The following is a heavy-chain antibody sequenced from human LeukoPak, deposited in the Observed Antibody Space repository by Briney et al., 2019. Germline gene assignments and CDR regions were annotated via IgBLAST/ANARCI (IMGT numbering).Heavy chain of an antibody. V-gene: IGHV3-9*01. J-gene: IGHJ6*02. CDR3: ARDPGDTAMVFMDV. D-gene: IGHD5-18*01. Sequence: PGRSLRLSCAASGFIFDDYAMNWVRQAPGKGLEWVAGISWNGGRITYADSVKGRFTISRDNVKNSLYLQMNSLRAEDTAVYYCARDPGDTAMVFMDVWGQGTTVTVSS. CDR2: ISWNGGRI. CDR1: GFIFDDYA.